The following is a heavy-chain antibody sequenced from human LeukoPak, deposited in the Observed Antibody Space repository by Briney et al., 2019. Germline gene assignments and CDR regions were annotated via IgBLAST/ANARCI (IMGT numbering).Heavy chain of an antibody. CDR1: GGAISSDF. CDR2: IYYSGIT. CDR3: ARHRHSSGWYYYYCGMDV. D-gene: IGHD6-19*01. J-gene: IGHJ6*02. Sequence: PSETLSLTCTVSGGAISSDFWSWIRQPPGKGLEWIGYIYYSGITNYNPSLKSRVTISVDTSNNQFSLKLNAVTAADTAVYYCARHRHSSGWYYYYCGMDVWGQGTTITVSS. V-gene: IGHV4-59*08.